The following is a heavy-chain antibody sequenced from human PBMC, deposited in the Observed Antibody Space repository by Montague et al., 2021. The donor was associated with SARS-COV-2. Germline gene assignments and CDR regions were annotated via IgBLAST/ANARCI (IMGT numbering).Heavy chain of an antibody. CDR2: IYNGGTT. D-gene: IGHD2-15*01. CDR3: ATRTRYPQNDFVF. Sequence: SETLSLTCTVSGDSIRNSDYSWGWVRQPPGKGLEWIGNIYNGGTTFYNPSLKSRVTIFVDTSKNQFSLKLSSVTAADTAVYYCATRTRYPQNDFVFWGQGTLVTVSS. J-gene: IGHJ4*02. CDR1: GDSIRNSDYS. V-gene: IGHV4-39*01.